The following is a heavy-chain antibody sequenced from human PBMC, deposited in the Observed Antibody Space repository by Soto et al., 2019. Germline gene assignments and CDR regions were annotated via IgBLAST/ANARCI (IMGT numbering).Heavy chain of an antibody. D-gene: IGHD4-17*01. CDR3: EREGGERGWHNWFAP. CDR2: ISAYNGNT. V-gene: IGHV1-18*01. J-gene: IGHJ5*02. CDR1: GYTFNDYG. Sequence: QVQLVQSGAEVKRPGASVKVSCKASGYTFNDYGVAWVRQAPGQGFEWLGWISAYNGNTNYAQIVQGRVTMTTDTSTRTAYLEQRTLRSDDKAVYYCEREGGERGWHNWFAPWGYGTLVIVSS.